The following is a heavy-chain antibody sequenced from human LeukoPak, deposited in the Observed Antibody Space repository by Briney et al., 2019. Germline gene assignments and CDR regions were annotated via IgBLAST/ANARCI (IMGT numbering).Heavy chain of an antibody. V-gene: IGHV1-2*02. J-gene: IGHJ4*02. CDR1: GYTFTGYY. CDR3: ASYYFGSRSFYNDY. CDR2: INPNSGGT. Sequence: ASVKVSCKASGYTFTGYYMHWVRQAPGQGLEWMGWINPNSGGTNYAQKFQGRVTMTRDTSISTAYMELSRLRSDDTAVYYCASYYFGSRSFYNDYWGQGTLVTVSS. D-gene: IGHD3-10*01.